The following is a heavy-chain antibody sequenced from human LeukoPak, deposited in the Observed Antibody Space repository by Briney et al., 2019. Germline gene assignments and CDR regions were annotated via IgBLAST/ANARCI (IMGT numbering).Heavy chain of an antibody. D-gene: IGHD2-15*01. CDR2: IYTDGNT. Sequence: GGSLRLSCAASEFSVSSNYMIWVRQAPGKGLEWVSVIYTDGNTYYADSVKGRFTISRDKSKNTMYLQMNSLRAEDTALYYCARDLSGYCTSGTCYAFDIWGQGTMVTVSS. V-gene: IGHV3-53*01. CDR3: ARDLSGYCTSGTCYAFDI. CDR1: EFSVSSNY. J-gene: IGHJ3*02.